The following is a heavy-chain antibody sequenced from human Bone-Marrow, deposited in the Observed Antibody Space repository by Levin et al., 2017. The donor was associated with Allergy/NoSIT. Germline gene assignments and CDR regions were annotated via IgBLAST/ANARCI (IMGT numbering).Heavy chain of an antibody. CDR3: AREKATYYDFWSGYFSPQKYGMDV. D-gene: IGHD3-3*01. CDR1: GFTFSSYS. V-gene: IGHV3-21*01. CDR2: ISSSSSYI. Sequence: GESLKISCAASGFTFSSYSMNWVRQAPGKGLEWVSSISSSSSYIYFADSVKGRFTISRDNAKNSLYLQMNSLRAEDTAVYYCAREKATYYDFWSGYFSPQKYGMDVWGQGTTVTVSS. J-gene: IGHJ6*02.